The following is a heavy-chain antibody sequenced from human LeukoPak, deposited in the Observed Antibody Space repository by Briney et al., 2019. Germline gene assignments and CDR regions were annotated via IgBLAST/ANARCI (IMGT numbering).Heavy chain of an antibody. Sequence: PGGSLRLSCATSGFTFSSYWMNWVRQAPGKGLEWVANIEQDGSEKNYVDSVKGRFTISRDNAKNSLYLQMSSLRAEDTAVYYCAGGRDWSSDYWGLGTLVTVSS. J-gene: IGHJ4*02. CDR1: GFTFSSYW. CDR2: IEQDGSEK. CDR3: AGGRDWSSDY. D-gene: IGHD3-9*01. V-gene: IGHV3-7*03.